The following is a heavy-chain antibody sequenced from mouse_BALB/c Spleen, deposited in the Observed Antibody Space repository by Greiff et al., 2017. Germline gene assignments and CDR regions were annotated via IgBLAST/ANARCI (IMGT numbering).Heavy chain of an antibody. D-gene: IGHD1-2*01. CDR3: ARRSTTATDWFAY. J-gene: IGHJ3*01. V-gene: IGHV3-8*02. CDR1: GDSITSGY. CDR2: ISYSGST. Sequence: EVKLEESGPSLVKPSQTLSLTCSVTGDSITSGYWNWIRKFPGNKLEYMGYISYSGSTYYNPSLKSRISITRDTSKNQYYLQLNSVTTEDTATYYCARRSTTATDWFAYWGQGTLVTVSA.